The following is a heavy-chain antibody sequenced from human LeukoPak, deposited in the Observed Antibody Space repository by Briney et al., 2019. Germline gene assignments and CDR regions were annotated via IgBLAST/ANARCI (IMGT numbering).Heavy chain of an antibody. CDR2: TSSSSSYI. J-gene: IGHJ4*02. V-gene: IGHV3-21*01. Sequence: GGSLRLSCAASGFTFSSYSMNWVRQAPGKGLEWVSSTSSSSSYIYYADSVKGRFTISRDNAKNSLYLQMNSLRAEDTAVYYCARGRGYSYGADDFDYWGQGTLVTVSS. CDR3: ARGRGYSYGADDFDY. CDR1: GFTFSSYS. D-gene: IGHD5-18*01.